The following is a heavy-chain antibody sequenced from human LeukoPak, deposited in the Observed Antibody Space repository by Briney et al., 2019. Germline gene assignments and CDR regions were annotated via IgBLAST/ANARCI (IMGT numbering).Heavy chain of an antibody. J-gene: IGHJ4*01. D-gene: IGHD3-22*01. CDR2: IYSTGSA. CDR3: ARHRDYYDT. Sequence: SETLTLTCTVSGSSINNNFWTWIRQPPGKGLEWIGHIYSTGSANYNPSLKSRVLISGDTSKNQISLKLTSVTAADTAVYFCARHRDYYDTWGHAPMVTVSS. CDR1: GSSINNNF. V-gene: IGHV4-59*08.